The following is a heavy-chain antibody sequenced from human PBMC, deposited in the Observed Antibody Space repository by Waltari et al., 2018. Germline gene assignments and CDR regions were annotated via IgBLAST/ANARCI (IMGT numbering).Heavy chain of an antibody. J-gene: IGHJ3*02. V-gene: IGHV4-38-2*01. CDR2: IYHSGST. D-gene: IGHD3-10*01. Sequence: QVQLQESGPGLVKPSETLSLTCAVSGYSISSGYYWGWIRQPPGKGLEWIGSIYHSGSTYYNPSLKSRVTISVDTSKNQFSLKLSSVTAADTAVYYCARVNYGSGSYYDLWDRPDAFDIWGQGTMVTVSS. CDR1: GYSISSGYY. CDR3: ARVNYGSGSYYDLWDRPDAFDI.